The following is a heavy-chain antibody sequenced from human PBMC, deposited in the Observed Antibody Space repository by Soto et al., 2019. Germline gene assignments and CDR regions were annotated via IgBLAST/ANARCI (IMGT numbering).Heavy chain of an antibody. D-gene: IGHD3-10*01. Sequence: GGSLRLSCAASGFTFSSYEMNWVRQAPGKGLEWVSYISSSGSTIYYADSVKGRFTISRDNAKNSLYLQMNSLRAEDTAAYYCARSLLWLSAFDIWGQGTMVTVSS. J-gene: IGHJ3*02. CDR2: ISSSGSTI. CDR3: ARSLLWLSAFDI. V-gene: IGHV3-48*03. CDR1: GFTFSSYE.